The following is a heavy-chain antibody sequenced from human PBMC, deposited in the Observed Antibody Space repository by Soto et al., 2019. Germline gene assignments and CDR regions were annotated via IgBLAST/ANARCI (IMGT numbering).Heavy chain of an antibody. V-gene: IGHV4-34*01. CDR3: ARGKLFGEFGN. CDR1: GGSFSGYY. D-gene: IGHD3-10*02. CDR2: INHSGST. J-gene: IGHJ3*01. Sequence: QVQLQQWGAGLLKPSETLSLTCAVYGGSFSGYYWSWIRQPPGKGLEWIGEINHSGSTNYNPSLKSRVTISVDTSKNQFSLKLSSVTAADTAVYYCARGKLFGEFGNWGQGTMVTVSS.